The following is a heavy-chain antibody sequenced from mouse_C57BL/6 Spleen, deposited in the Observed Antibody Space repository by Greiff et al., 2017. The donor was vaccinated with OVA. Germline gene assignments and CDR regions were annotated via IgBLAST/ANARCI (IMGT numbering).Heavy chain of an antibody. D-gene: IGHD2-4*01. V-gene: IGHV1-42*01. CDR3: ARSDYDVRVYYAMDY. J-gene: IGHJ4*01. CDR2: INPSTGGT. CDR1: GYSFTGYY. Sequence: VQLQQSGPELVKPGASVKISCKASGYSFTGYYMNWVKQSPEKSLEWIGEINPSTGGTTYNQKFKAKATLTVDKSSSTAYMQLKSLTSEDSAIYYCARSDYDVRVYYAMDYWGQGTSVTVSS.